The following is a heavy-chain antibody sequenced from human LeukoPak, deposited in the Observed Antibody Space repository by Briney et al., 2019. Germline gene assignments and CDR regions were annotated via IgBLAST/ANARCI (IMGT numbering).Heavy chain of an antibody. CDR1: GFTFSSCE. J-gene: IGHJ3*02. V-gene: IGHV3-48*03. Sequence: GGSLRLSCVASGFTFSSCEMNWVRQVPGKGLEWVAYISDSGSTIFYADSVRGRFTISRDNAKNSLFLQMNSLRAEDTAVYYCARDGGDNYGRDALDIWGQGTMVTVSS. D-gene: IGHD5-18*01. CDR2: ISDSGSTI. CDR3: ARDGGDNYGRDALDI.